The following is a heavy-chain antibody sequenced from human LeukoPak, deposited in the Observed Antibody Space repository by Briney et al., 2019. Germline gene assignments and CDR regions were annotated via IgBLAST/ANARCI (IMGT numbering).Heavy chain of an antibody. D-gene: IGHD3-22*01. CDR3: ARGVTMISPFWFDP. V-gene: IGHV4-61*10. J-gene: IGHJ5*02. CDR2: IYYSGST. Sequence: SETLSLTCTVSGGSISSGSYYWSWIRQPAGKGLEWIGYIYYSGSTNYNPSLKSRVTISVDTSKNQFSLKLSSVTAADTAVYYCARGVTMISPFWFDPWGQGTLVTVSS. CDR1: GGSISSGSYY.